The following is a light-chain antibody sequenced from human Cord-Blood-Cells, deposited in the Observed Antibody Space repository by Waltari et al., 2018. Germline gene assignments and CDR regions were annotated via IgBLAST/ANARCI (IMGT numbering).Light chain of an antibody. V-gene: IGLV2-8*01. CDR1: SSDVGGYNY. Sequence: QSALTQPPSASGSPGQSVTISCPGPSSDVGGYNYVPWYQQHPGKAPKLMIYEVSTRPSGVPDRFSGSKSGNTASLTVSGLQAEDEADYYCSSYAGSNNLVFGGGTKLTVL. CDR3: SSYAGSNNLV. J-gene: IGLJ3*02. CDR2: EVS.